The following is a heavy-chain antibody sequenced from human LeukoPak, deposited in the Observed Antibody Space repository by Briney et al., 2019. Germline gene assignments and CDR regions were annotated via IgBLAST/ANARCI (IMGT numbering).Heavy chain of an antibody. J-gene: IGHJ4*02. D-gene: IGHD3-22*01. CDR1: GYTFTSYY. V-gene: IGHV1-46*01. CDR3: ARGNFYYYDSSGYPVDY. Sequence: ASVEVSCKASGYTFTSYYMHWVRQAPGQGLEWMGIINPSGGSTSYAQKFQGRVTMTRDTSTSTVYMELSSLRSEDTAVYYCARGNFYYYDSSGYPVDYWGQGTLVTVSS. CDR2: INPSGGST.